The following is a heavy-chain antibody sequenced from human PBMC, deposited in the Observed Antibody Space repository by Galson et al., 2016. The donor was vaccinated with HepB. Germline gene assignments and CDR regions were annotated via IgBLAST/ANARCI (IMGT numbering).Heavy chain of an antibody. CDR2: ISYDGSDK. CDR3: ARAPPQTATWGPLRF. V-gene: IGHV3-30*04. J-gene: IGHJ4*02. D-gene: IGHD5-18*01. Sequence: SLRLSCAASGFPFSTYAIHWVRQAPGKGLEWVAVISYDGSDKYYADSVKGRFTISRDNSKNRLYLQMDSLRAEDTAVYYCARAPPQTATWGPLRFWGQGTLVTVFS. CDR1: GFPFSTYA.